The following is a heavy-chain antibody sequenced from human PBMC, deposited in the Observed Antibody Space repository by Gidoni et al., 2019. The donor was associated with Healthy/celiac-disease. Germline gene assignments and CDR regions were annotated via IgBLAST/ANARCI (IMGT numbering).Heavy chain of an antibody. V-gene: IGHV1-69*04. Sequence: FLGRVTITADKSTSTAYMELSSLRSEDTAVYYCARGGTGSNNPSHDYWGQGTLVTVSS. J-gene: IGHJ4*02. D-gene: IGHD1-1*01. CDR3: ARGGTGSNNPSHDY.